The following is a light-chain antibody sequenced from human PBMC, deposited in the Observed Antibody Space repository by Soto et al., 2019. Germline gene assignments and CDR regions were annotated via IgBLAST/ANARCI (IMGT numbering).Light chain of an antibody. Sequence: DIQMTQSPSTLSASVGDRVTITCRASQSISTYLAWYQQKPGKAPKLLIYKASSLESGVPSRFRGSGSGTEFTLTISSLQSDDFATYYCQQYNSYSRTFGQGTKVEIK. J-gene: IGKJ1*01. CDR3: QQYNSYSRT. CDR2: KAS. V-gene: IGKV1-5*03. CDR1: QSISTY.